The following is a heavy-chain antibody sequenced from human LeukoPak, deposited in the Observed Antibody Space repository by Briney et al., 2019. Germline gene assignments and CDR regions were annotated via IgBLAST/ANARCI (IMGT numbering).Heavy chain of an antibody. CDR3: ARDRFAATAQGDYYYGMDV. V-gene: IGHV5-51*01. Sequence: GESLKISCKGSGYSFTSYWIVWVRQMPGKGLEWMGIIYPGDSDTRYSPSFQGQVTISADKSINTAYLQWSSLKASDTAMYYCARDRFAATAQGDYYYGMDVWGQGTTVTVSS. D-gene: IGHD6-13*01. J-gene: IGHJ6*02. CDR2: IYPGDSDT. CDR1: GYSFTSYW.